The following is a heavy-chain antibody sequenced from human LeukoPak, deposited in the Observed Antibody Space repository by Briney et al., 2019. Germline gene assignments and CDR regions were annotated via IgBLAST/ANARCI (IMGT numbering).Heavy chain of an antibody. CDR3: ARDASDY. Sequence: SETLSLTCAVYGGSFSSYYWGWIRQPPGKGLEWIGSIYYSGSTYYNPSLKSRVTISVDTSKNQFSLKLGSVTAADTAVYYCARDASDYWGQGTLVTVSS. CDR1: GGSFSSYY. J-gene: IGHJ4*02. V-gene: IGHV4-39*07. CDR2: IYYSGST.